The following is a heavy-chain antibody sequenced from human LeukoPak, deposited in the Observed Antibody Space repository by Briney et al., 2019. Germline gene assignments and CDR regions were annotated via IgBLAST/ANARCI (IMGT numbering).Heavy chain of an antibody. D-gene: IGHD2-15*01. V-gene: IGHV1-18*01. CDR2: ISAYNGNT. CDR1: GYTFTSYG. Sequence: GASVKVSCKASGYTFTSYGISWVRQAPGQGLEWMGWISAYNGNTNYAQKLQGRVTMTTDTSTSTAYMELRSLRPDDTAVYYCARDVVPYCSGGSCYGWFDPWGQGTLVTVSS. CDR3: ARDVVPYCSGGSCYGWFDP. J-gene: IGHJ5*02.